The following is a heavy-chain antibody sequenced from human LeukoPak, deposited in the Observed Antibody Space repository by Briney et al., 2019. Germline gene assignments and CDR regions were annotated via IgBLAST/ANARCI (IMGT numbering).Heavy chain of an antibody. J-gene: IGHJ6*02. V-gene: IGHV3-53*01. CDR3: AKVPGVRGYYYYGMDV. D-gene: IGHD3-10*01. Sequence: GGSLRLSCAASGFTVSSNYMSWVRQAPGKGLEWVSVIYSGGSTYYADSVKGRFTISRDNSKNTLYLQMNSLRAEDTAVYHCAKVPGVRGYYYYGMDVWGQGTTVTVSS. CDR2: IYSGGST. CDR1: GFTVSSNY.